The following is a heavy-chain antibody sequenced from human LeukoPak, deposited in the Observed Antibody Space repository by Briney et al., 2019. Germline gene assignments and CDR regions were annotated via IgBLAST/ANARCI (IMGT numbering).Heavy chain of an antibody. CDR3: ARDGRLMVRGVDYYYYYMDV. D-gene: IGHD3-10*01. CDR1: GYTFTSYY. J-gene: IGHJ6*03. Sequence: ASVKVSCKASGYTFTSYYMHWVRQAPGQGLEWMGIINPSGGSTSYAQKFQGRVTMTRDTSTSTVYMELSSLRSEDTAVYYCARDGRLMVRGVDYYYYYMDVWGKGTTVTISS. V-gene: IGHV1-46*01. CDR2: INPSGGST.